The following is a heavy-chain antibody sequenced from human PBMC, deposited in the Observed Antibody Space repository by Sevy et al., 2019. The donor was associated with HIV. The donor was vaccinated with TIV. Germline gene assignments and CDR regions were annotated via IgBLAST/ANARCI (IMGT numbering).Heavy chain of an antibody. J-gene: IGHJ3*01. D-gene: IGHD2-2*01. V-gene: IGHV3-23*01. CDR2: LSGSGGTT. Sequence: GESLKISCAASGYTFFSHVMSWVRQAPGKGLEWVSGLSGSGGTTYDADSVKGRFSISRDNSKNKLYLQMSSLRIEDTAVYYSATGTTLNSICWVFDVWGQGTMVTVSS. CDR3: ATGTTLNSICWVFDV. CDR1: GYTFFSHV.